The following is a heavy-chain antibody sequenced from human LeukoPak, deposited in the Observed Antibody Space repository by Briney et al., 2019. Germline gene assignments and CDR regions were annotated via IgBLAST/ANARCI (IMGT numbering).Heavy chain of an antibody. CDR3: ARDVYSGSSGGWFDP. CDR2: INPSTGGT. J-gene: IGHJ5*02. Sequence: ASVKVSCKASGYTFTDYYMHWVRQAPGRGLEWMGWINPSTGGTKYAQKFQGRVTMTRDSSISTGYMELSRLRSDDMAVYYCARDVYSGSSGGWFDPWGQGTLVTVSS. V-gene: IGHV1-2*02. CDR1: GYTFTDYY. D-gene: IGHD5-12*01.